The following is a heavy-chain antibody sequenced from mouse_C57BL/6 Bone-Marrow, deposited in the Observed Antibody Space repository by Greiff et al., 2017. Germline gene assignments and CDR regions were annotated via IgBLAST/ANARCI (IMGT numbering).Heavy chain of an antibody. CDR3: ARGGDYYGSEYYFDY. V-gene: IGHV1-69*01. Sequence: QVQLQQPGAELVMPGASVKLSCKASGYTFTGYWMHWVKQRPGQGLEWIGEIDPSDSYTNYNQKFKGKSTLTVDKSSSTAYMQLSSLTSEDSAVYYCARGGDYYGSEYYFDYWGQGTTLTVSS. J-gene: IGHJ2*01. CDR2: IDPSDSYT. D-gene: IGHD1-1*01. CDR1: GYTFTGYW.